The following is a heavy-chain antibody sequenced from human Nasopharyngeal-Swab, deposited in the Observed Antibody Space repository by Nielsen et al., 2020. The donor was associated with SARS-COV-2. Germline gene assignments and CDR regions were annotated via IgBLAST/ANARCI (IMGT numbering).Heavy chain of an antibody. V-gene: IGHV4-31*03. D-gene: IGHD1-7*01. CDR2: IYYSGST. CDR1: GGSISSGGYY. Sequence: SETLSLTCTVSGGSISSGGYYWSWIRQHPGKGLEWIGYIYYSGSTYYNPSLKSRVTISVDTSKNQFSLKLRSVTAADTAVYYCARGPLLSVTGTTRWFDPWGQGTLVTVSS. CDR3: ARGPLLSVTGTTRWFDP. J-gene: IGHJ5*02.